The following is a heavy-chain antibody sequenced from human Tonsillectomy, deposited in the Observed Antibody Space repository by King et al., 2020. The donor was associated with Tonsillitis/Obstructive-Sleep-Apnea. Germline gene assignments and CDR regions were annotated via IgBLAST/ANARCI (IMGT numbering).Heavy chain of an antibody. Sequence: VQLVESGGDLVQSGGSLRLSCAASGFTFSSYEMNWVRQAPGKGLEWVSYISSSGSTIHYADSVKGRFTISRDNAKNSLYLQMNSLRAGDTAVYYCARAGATVTADYYYGMDVWGQGTTVIVSS. CDR1: GFTFSSYE. J-gene: IGHJ6*02. CDR3: ARAGATVTADYYYGMDV. CDR2: ISSSGSTI. D-gene: IGHD4-17*01. V-gene: IGHV3-48*03.